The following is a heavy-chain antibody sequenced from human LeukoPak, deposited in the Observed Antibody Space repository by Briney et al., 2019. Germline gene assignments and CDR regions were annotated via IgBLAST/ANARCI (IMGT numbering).Heavy chain of an antibody. CDR1: GGTFSSYA. Sequence: SVKVSCKASGGTFSSYAISWVRQAPGQGLEWMGGIIPIFGTANYAQKFQGRVTITGDESTSTAYMELSSLRSEDTAVYYCARARNPIRGYSYGFGFDYWGQGTLVTVSS. V-gene: IGHV1-69*13. CDR3: ARARNPIRGYSYGFGFDY. D-gene: IGHD5-18*01. J-gene: IGHJ4*02. CDR2: IIPIFGTA.